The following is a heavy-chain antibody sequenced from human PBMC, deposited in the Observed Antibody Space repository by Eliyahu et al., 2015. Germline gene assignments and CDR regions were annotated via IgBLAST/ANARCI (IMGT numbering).Heavy chain of an antibody. J-gene: IGHJ4*02. D-gene: IGHD5-12*01. CDR2: IGSGFGDT. V-gene: IGHV1-58*02. CDR3: AASLRGYSGYDYDY. Sequence: QMQLVQSGPEVKKPGTSVKVSCKASGFTFTSSAMQWVRQARGQRLEWIGWIGSGFGDTTHAQHFNDRDTITRDMSTSTAYMELSSLRSEDTAVYYCAASLRGYSGYDYDYWGQGTLVTVSS. CDR1: GFTFTSSA.